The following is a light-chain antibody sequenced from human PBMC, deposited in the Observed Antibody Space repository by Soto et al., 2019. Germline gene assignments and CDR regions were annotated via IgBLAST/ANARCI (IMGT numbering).Light chain of an antibody. V-gene: IGKV3-11*01. CDR3: QQRCGLPPYT. Sequence: DIVLTQSPATLSLSPGERATLSCRASQSINSYLAWYQQKQGQPPRLLISYASNRATGTPARFSGSGSGTDFTLTISSLEAEDFAVYYCQQRCGLPPYTFGGGTKVEIK. CDR2: YAS. J-gene: IGKJ4*01. CDR1: QSINSY.